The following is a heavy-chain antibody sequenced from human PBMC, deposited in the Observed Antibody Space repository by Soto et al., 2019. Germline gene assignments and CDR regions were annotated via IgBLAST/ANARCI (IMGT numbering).Heavy chain of an antibody. CDR2: ISYDGSNK. CDR3: AKGLSGDYEGGMDV. V-gene: IGHV3-30*18. CDR1: GFTFSSYG. D-gene: IGHD4-17*01. J-gene: IGHJ6*02. Sequence: GGSLRLSCAASGFTFSSYGMRWVRQAPGKGLEWVAVISYDGSNKYYADSVKGRFTISRDNSKNTLYLQMNSLRAEDTAVYYCAKGLSGDYEGGMDVWGQGTTVTV.